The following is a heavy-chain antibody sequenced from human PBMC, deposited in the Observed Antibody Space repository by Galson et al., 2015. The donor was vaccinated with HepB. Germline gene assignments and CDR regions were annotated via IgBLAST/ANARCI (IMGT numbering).Heavy chain of an antibody. D-gene: IGHD3-9*01. V-gene: IGHV1-58*01. Sequence: VKVSCKASGFTFTSSAVQWVRQARGQRLEWIGWIVVGSGNTNYAQKFQERGTITRDMSTSTAYMELSSLSSEDTAVYYCAADPFLRYFAWLWGAFDIWGQGTMVTVSS. CDR1: GFTFTSSA. CDR2: IVVGSGNT. J-gene: IGHJ3*02. CDR3: AADPFLRYFAWLWGAFDI.